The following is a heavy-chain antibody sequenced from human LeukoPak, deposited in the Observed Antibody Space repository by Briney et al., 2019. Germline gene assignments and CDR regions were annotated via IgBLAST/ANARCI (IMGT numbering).Heavy chain of an antibody. CDR1: GFTFNTFN. V-gene: IGHV3-21*01. J-gene: IGHJ4*02. CDR2: ITSGGDYI. Sequence: PGGSLRLSCAASGFTFNTFNMNWVRQAPGKGLEWVSSITSGGDYIYSADSVKGRFTTSRDNAKNSLSLQLNSLRVEDTAVYYCARGHYDVLAASYKWTPDYWGQGTLVTVSS. D-gene: IGHD3-9*01. CDR3: ARGHYDVLAASYKWTPDY.